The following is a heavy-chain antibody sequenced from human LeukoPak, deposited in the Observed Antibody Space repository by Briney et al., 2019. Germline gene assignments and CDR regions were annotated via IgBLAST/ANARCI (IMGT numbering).Heavy chain of an antibody. D-gene: IGHD6-19*01. CDR1: GFTFSSYG. CDR3: AREKIAVAGKGGSAFDI. CDR2: ISYDGSNK. Sequence: GGSLRLSCAASGFTFSSYGMHWVRQAPGKGLEWVAVISYDGSNKYYADSVKGRFTISRDNSKNTLYLQMNSLRAEDTAVYYCAREKIAVAGKGGSAFDIWGQGTMVTVSS. V-gene: IGHV3-30*19. J-gene: IGHJ3*02.